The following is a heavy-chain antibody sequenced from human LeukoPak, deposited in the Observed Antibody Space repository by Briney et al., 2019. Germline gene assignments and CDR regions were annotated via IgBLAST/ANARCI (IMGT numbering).Heavy chain of an antibody. CDR2: ISSSGSTI. Sequence: GGSLRLSCAASGFTFSDYYMSWIRQAPGKGLEWVSYISSSGSTIYYADSVKGRFTISRDNAKNSLYLQMNSLRAEDTAVYYCARSGVDYDSSGYYQRRAYNYYYGMDVWGQGTTVTVSS. J-gene: IGHJ6*02. CDR3: ARSGVDYDSSGYYQRRAYNYYYGMDV. V-gene: IGHV3-11*01. D-gene: IGHD3-22*01. CDR1: GFTFSDYY.